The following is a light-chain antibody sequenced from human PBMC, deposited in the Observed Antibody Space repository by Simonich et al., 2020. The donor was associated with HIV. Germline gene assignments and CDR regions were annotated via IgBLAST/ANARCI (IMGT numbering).Light chain of an antibody. Sequence: QSALTQPASVSGSPGQSITISCTGTSSDVGGYNYVSWYQQPPGKAPKLMIFDVRKRPSGVSNRFYGSKSGNTASLTISGLQAEDEADYYCSSYTSSSTLVFGGGTKLTVL. V-gene: IGLV2-14*01. CDR2: DVR. J-gene: IGLJ2*01. CDR1: SSDVGGYNY. CDR3: SSYTSSSTLV.